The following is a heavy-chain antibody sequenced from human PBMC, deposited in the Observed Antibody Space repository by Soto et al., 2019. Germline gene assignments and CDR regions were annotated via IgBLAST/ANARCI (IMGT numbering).Heavy chain of an antibody. V-gene: IGHV3-30*03. Sequence: QVQLVESGGGVVQPGSSLRLSCAVSGFTVSTYGMHWVRQAPGKGLEWVAVISRDGGTKFYAASVKGLFTLSRDNSRTTLFLEMNSLRGDDMAVYYCTGEVASGYWGQGTLATVSS. CDR3: TGEVASGY. D-gene: IGHD2-8*02. J-gene: IGHJ4*02. CDR1: GFTVSTYG. CDR2: ISRDGGTK.